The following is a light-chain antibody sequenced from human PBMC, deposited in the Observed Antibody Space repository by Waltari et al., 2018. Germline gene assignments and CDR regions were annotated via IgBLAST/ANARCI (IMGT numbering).Light chain of an antibody. CDR1: SSNIGSNT. Sequence: QSVLTQPPSASGTPGQRVIISCAGGSSNIGSNTVNWYQPFPGTAPKLLIHTTDKRPSGVPDRFSASKSGTSASLAISGLQSEDEADYYCAAWDDSMNGQVVFGGGTKVTVL. J-gene: IGLJ3*02. CDR2: TTD. CDR3: AAWDDSMNGQVV. V-gene: IGLV1-44*01.